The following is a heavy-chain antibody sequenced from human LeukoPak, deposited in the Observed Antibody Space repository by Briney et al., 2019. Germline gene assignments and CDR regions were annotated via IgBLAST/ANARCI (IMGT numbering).Heavy chain of an antibody. CDR3: ARDGSGSSLGGYGY. Sequence: GASVKVSCKASGYTFTSYYMHWVRQAPGQGLEWMGLIDPSNDYTRYAQKFQGRVTMTRDTSTSTVYMHLSSLRSEDSAVYYCARDGSGSSLGGYGYWGQGTLVTVSS. J-gene: IGHJ4*02. CDR1: GYTFTSYY. V-gene: IGHV1-46*01. CDR2: IDPSNDYT. D-gene: IGHD6-6*01.